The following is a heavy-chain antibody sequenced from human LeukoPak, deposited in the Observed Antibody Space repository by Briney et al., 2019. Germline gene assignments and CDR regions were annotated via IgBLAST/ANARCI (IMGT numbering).Heavy chain of an antibody. Sequence: GGSLRLSCAASGFTFSSYEMNWVRQAPGKGPERVSDISSSGSTIYYADSVKGRFTISRDNAKNSLYLQMKSLRAEYTAVYYCARGGVLTAAGTDYWGQGTLVTV. CDR3: ARGGVLTAAGTDY. D-gene: IGHD6-13*01. CDR1: GFTFSSYE. CDR2: ISSSGSTI. V-gene: IGHV3-48*03. J-gene: IGHJ4*02.